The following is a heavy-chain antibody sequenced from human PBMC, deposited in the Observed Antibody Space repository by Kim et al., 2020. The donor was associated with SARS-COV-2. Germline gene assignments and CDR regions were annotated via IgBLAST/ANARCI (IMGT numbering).Heavy chain of an antibody. J-gene: IGHJ4*02. CDR3: AKDRAIWFGGFDY. V-gene: IGHV3-23*01. Sequence: GGSLRLSCAACGFTFSSYTMSWVRQAPGKGLEWVSAISGSGGSTYYADSVKGRFTISRDNSKNTLYLQMNSLRAEDTAVYYCAKDRAIWFGGFDYWGQGTLVTVSS. D-gene: IGHD3-10*01. CDR1: GFTFSSYT. CDR2: ISGSGGST.